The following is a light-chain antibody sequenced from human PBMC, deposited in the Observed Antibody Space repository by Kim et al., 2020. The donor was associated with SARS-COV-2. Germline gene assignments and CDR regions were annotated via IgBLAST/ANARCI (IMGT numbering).Light chain of an antibody. Sequence: SPGERASLSCRASQSVSSSYLAWYQQKPGLAPRLLIYGASSRATGIPDRFSGSGSGTDFTLTISRLEPEDFAVYYCQQYGSSPPYSFGQGTKLEI. J-gene: IGKJ2*03. CDR1: QSVSSSY. CDR2: GAS. CDR3: QQYGSSPPYS. V-gene: IGKV3-20*01.